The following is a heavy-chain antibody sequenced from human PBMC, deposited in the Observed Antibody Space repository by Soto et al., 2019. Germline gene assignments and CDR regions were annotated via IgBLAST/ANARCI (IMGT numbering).Heavy chain of an antibody. Sequence: SETLSLTCTVSGGSISSYYWSWIRQPPGKGLEWIGYIYYSGSTNYNPSLKSRVTISVDTSKNQFSLKLSSVTAADTAVYYCASLRLHLGEFPHFDYWGQGTLVTVSS. CDR3: ASLRLHLGEFPHFDY. CDR2: IYYSGST. D-gene: IGHD3-16*01. V-gene: IGHV4-59*01. CDR1: GGSISSYY. J-gene: IGHJ4*02.